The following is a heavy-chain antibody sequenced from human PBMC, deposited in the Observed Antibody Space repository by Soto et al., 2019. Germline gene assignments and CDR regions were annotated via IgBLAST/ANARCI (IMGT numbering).Heavy chain of an antibody. Sequence: QTLSLTCDISGDSVSTGSATWNWIRPSPSRGLEWLGRSYYRSKWYYDYAVSVRSRISINPDTSKNQFSLQLNSVTPEDTAVYYCVRLVGNSWLDYWGPGTLVTVSS. CDR3: VRLVGNSWLDY. J-gene: IGHJ4*02. V-gene: IGHV6-1*01. D-gene: IGHD6-13*01. CDR1: GDSVSTGSAT. CDR2: SYYRSKWYY.